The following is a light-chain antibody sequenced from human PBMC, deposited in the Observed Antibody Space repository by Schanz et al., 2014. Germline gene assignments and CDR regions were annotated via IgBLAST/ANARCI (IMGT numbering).Light chain of an antibody. CDR2: DVS. Sequence: QSALTQPASVSGSPGQSITISCTGTSSDVGDYNYVSWYQQHPGKAPKLMIYDVSNRPSGISNRFSGSKSGNTASLTISGLQAEDEADYYCSSYAGTYSVVFGGGTKLTVL. CDR3: SSYAGTYSVV. V-gene: IGLV2-14*03. CDR1: SSDVGDYNY. J-gene: IGLJ2*01.